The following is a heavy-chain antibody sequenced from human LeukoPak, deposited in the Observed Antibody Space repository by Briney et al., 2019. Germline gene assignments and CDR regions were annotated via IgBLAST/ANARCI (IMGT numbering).Heavy chain of an antibody. CDR1: GYTFISYG. CDR2: VSGYNGYT. V-gene: IGHV1-18*01. CDR3: ARLGYCTNGVCYRKHNRLDP. Sequence: ASVKVSCKAFGYTFISYGVTWVRQAPGQGLEWMGWVSGYNGYTNYAQNFQDRVTMTTDTSTNTAYMELRSLRSDDTAVYYCARLGYCTNGVCYRKHNRLDPWGQGTLVTVSP. D-gene: IGHD2-8*01. J-gene: IGHJ5*02.